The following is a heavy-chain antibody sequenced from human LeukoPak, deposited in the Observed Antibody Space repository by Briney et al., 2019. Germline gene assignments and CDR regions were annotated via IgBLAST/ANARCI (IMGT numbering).Heavy chain of an antibody. D-gene: IGHD3-22*01. CDR2: ISSSGSTI. J-gene: IGHJ3*02. V-gene: IGHV3-48*03. CDR3: AKATDSSGYYYDAFDI. Sequence: GGSLRLSCAASGFTFSSYEMNWVRQAPGKGLEWVSYISSSGSTIHYADSVKGRFTISRDNSKNTLYLQMNSLRAEDTAVYYCAKATDSSGYYYDAFDIWGQGTMVTVSS. CDR1: GFTFSSYE.